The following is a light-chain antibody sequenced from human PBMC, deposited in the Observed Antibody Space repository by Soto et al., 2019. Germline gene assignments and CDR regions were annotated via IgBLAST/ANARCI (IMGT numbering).Light chain of an antibody. CDR3: QQYYTTPWT. J-gene: IGKJ1*01. CDR2: WAS. V-gene: IGKV4-1*01. Sequence: DILMTQSPDSLAVSLGERATINCKSSQSVLYSSNNKNYLAWYQQKPGQPPKALIYWASTRESGVPDRFSGSGSGTDFTLTISSLQAEDVAVYYCQQYYTTPWTFGQGTKVE. CDR1: QSVLYSSNNKNY.